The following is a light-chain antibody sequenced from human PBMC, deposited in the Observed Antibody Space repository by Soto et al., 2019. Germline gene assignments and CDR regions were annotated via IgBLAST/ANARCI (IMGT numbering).Light chain of an antibody. CDR2: KAS. V-gene: IGKV1-5*03. J-gene: IGKJ4*01. CDR3: QQYNSYS. Sequence: DIQMTQSPSTLSASVGDRVTITCRASQSISSWLAWYQQKPGKAPKLLIYKASSLESGVPSRFSGSGSGTGFTLTISSLQPDDFATYYCQQYNSYSFGGGTKVEIK. CDR1: QSISSW.